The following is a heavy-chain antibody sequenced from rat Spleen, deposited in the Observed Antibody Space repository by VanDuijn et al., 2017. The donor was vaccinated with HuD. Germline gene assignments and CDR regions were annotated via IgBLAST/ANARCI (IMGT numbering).Heavy chain of an antibody. D-gene: IGHD2-2*01. CDR2: ISPSGGST. Sequence: EVQLVESGGGLVQPGRSLKLSCAASGFTFSNYDMAWVRQAPTKGLEWVASISPSGGSTYYRDSVKGRFTISRDNAKTTLYLQMDSLRSEDTAIYYCARLGSRIQDYWGQGVMVTVSS. CDR3: ARLGSRIQDY. V-gene: IGHV5-25*01. J-gene: IGHJ2*01. CDR1: GFTFSNYD.